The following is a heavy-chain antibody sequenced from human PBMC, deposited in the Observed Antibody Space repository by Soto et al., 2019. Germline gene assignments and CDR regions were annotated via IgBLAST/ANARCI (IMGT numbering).Heavy chain of an antibody. V-gene: IGHV1-8*01. CDR2: MNPDSGDT. CDR3: VRQPGGVATPGDDY. J-gene: IGHJ4*02. D-gene: IGHD2-15*01. Sequence: QVQLVQSGAEVKKPAASVKVSCEASGYPFSAFDINWVRQAGGQGLEWMGWMNPDSGDTAFAQRFQDRITMTRSTSISTAYMELGRLTSDDTAVYFCVRQPGGVATPGDDYWGQGTLVTVSS. CDR1: GYPFSAFD.